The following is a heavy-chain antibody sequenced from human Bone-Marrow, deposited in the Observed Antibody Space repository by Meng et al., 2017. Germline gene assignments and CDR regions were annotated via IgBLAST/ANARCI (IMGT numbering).Heavy chain of an antibody. V-gene: IGHV1-69*05. Sequence: SVKVSCKASGGTFSSYAISWVRQAPGQGLEWMGGIIPIFGTANYAQKFQGRVTITTDESTSTAYMELSSLRSEDTAVYYCARGGAYRGGDCYSPLYYWGQGTLVTVSS. CDR3: ARGGAYRGGDCYSPLYY. J-gene: IGHJ4*02. CDR1: GGTFSSYA. D-gene: IGHD2-21*02. CDR2: IIPIFGTA.